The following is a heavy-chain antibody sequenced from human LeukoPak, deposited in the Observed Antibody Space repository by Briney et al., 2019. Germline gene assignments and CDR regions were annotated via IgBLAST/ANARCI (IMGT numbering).Heavy chain of an antibody. Sequence: SETLSLTCTVSGGSLSSSVYYWGWIRQPPGKGLEWIGNMYYSGSTYYNSSLKSRVTISVDTSKNQFSLKLSSVTAADTAVYYCARRGYCSGTNCYYFDHWGQGTLVTVSS. D-gene: IGHD2-15*01. CDR3: ARRGYCSGTNCYYFDH. CDR1: GGSLSSSVYY. V-gene: IGHV4-39*01. J-gene: IGHJ4*02. CDR2: MYYSGST.